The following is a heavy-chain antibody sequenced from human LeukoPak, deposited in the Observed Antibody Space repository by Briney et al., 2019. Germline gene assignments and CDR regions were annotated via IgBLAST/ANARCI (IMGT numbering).Heavy chain of an antibody. J-gene: IGHJ6*04. CDR1: GFTFSNYG. CDR2: IRYDGSKK. D-gene: IGHD3-10*02. CDR3: AELGITMIGGV. V-gene: IGHV3-30*02. Sequence: GGSLRLSCAASGFTFSNYGMHWVRQAPGKGLEWVAFIRYDGSKKYYADSVKGRFTISRDNAKNSLYLQMNSLRAEDTAVYYCAELGITMIGGVWGKGTTVTISS.